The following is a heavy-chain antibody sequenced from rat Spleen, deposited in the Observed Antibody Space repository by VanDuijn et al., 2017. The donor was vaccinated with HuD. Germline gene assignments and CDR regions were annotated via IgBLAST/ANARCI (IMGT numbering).Heavy chain of an antibody. V-gene: IGHV2-13*01. Sequence: QVQLKESGPGLVQPSQTLSLTCTVSGFSLTSYHVHWVRQPPGKGLEWMGVIWGNGNANYNSPLKSRLSISRDTSKSQVYLKMNSLQAEDTAIYHCVRAGYNFDYWGQGVVVTVSS. CDR2: IWGNGNA. D-gene: IGHD2-3*01. CDR1: GFSLTSYH. J-gene: IGHJ2*01. CDR3: VRAGYNFDY.